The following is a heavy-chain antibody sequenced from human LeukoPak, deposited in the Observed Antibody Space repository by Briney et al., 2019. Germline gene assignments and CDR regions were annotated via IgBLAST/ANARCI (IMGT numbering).Heavy chain of an antibody. CDR1: GFTFSDYY. J-gene: IGHJ4*02. Sequence: GGSLRLSCAASGFTFSDYYMSWIRQAPGKGLEWISSMSSSSRYIYYADSVRGRFTISRDNTKNSLYLLMNNLRAEDTAIYYCARDRPTGASRVFVVQWGQGTPVTVSS. CDR3: ARDRPTGASRVFVVQ. V-gene: IGHV3-11*06. D-gene: IGHD2-15*01. CDR2: MSSSSRYI.